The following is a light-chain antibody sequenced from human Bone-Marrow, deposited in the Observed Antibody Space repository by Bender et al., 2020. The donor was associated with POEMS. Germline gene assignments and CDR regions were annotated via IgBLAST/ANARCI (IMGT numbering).Light chain of an antibody. CDR2: EVT. Sequence: QSALTQPRSVSGSPGQSITISCTGSSSDVGSHNLVSWYQQYPHKAPKLMIYEVTQRPSGVSNRFSGSKSGNTASLTISGLQAEDEADYYCCSYAGSSTPWVFGGGTKLTVL. J-gene: IGLJ3*02. V-gene: IGLV2-23*02. CDR3: CSYAGSSTPWV. CDR1: SSDVGSHNL.